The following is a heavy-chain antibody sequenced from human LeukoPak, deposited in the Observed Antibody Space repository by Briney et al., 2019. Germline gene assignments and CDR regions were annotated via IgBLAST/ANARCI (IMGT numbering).Heavy chain of an antibody. CDR3: AGGTMIVVVITYAFDI. V-gene: IGHV4-38-2*02. CDR1: GYSVSSGYY. CDR2: IYHSGST. Sequence: PSETLSLTCTVSGYSVSSGYYWGWIRQPPGKGLEWIGSIYHSGSTYYNPSLKSRVTISVDTSKNQFSLKLSSVTAADTAVYYCAGGTMIVVVITYAFDIWGQGTMVTVSS. D-gene: IGHD3-22*01. J-gene: IGHJ3*02.